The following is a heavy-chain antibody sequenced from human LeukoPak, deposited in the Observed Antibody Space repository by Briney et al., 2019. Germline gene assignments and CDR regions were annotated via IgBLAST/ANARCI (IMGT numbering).Heavy chain of an antibody. Sequence: GGSLRLSCAASGFTFSTYWMTWVRQTPGKGLEWVANIKEDGGEQNYVDSVEGRFTISRDNTKNSVFLQMNSLRAEDTAVYYCARDRAVAGLFDNWGRGTLVTVSS. V-gene: IGHV3-7*01. CDR3: ARDRAVAGLFDN. CDR2: IKEDGGEQ. J-gene: IGHJ4*02. D-gene: IGHD6-19*01. CDR1: GFTFSTYW.